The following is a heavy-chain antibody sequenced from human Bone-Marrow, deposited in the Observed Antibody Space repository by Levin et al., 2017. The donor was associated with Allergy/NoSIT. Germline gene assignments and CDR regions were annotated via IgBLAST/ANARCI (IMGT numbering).Heavy chain of an antibody. CDR2: IKPDGSEK. V-gene: IGHV3-7*04. Sequence: PGGSLRLSCAASGFTFSDYWMSWVRQAPGKGLEWVANIKPDGSEKYYMDSVKGRFTISRDNAKNSLYLQMNSLRVEDTTVYYCARGGGNFDYWGQGTLVTVSS. J-gene: IGHJ4*02. CDR3: ARGGGNFDY. CDR1: GFTFSDYW. D-gene: IGHD3-10*01.